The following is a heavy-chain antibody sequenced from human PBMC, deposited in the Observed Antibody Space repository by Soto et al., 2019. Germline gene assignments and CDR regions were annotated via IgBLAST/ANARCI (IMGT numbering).Heavy chain of an antibody. CDR1: GGSFSTYY. V-gene: IGHV4-34*01. Sequence: QVQLQQWGAGLLKPSETLSLTCAVYGGSFSTYYWSWIRQPPGKGLEWIGEINHSGSTNYNPSLKSRVTMXVXTXXNQFSRKLSSVTAADTAVYYCAGFYGSGSYNWFDPWGQGTLVTVSS. D-gene: IGHD3-10*01. CDR2: INHSGST. J-gene: IGHJ5*02. CDR3: AGFYGSGSYNWFDP.